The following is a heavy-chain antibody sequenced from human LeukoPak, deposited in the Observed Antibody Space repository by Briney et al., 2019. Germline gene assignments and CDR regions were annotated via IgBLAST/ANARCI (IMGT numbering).Heavy chain of an antibody. Sequence: GGSLRLSCAASGFTFSSYAMNWVHQAPGKGLEWVSGISGSGDNTYYADSVKGRFTISRDNSKNTLYLQMNSLRADDTAVYYCAKKNGDYVTYHFDYWGQGSLVTVSS. CDR1: GFTFSSYA. CDR3: AKKNGDYVTYHFDY. V-gene: IGHV3-23*01. J-gene: IGHJ4*02. CDR2: ISGSGDNT. D-gene: IGHD4-17*01.